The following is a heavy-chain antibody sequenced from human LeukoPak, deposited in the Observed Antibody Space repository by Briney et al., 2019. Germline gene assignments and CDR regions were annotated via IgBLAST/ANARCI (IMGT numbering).Heavy chain of an antibody. CDR1: GFTFSSYA. V-gene: IGHV3-23*01. D-gene: IGHD6-13*01. J-gene: IGHJ6*04. Sequence: GGSLRLSCAASGFTFSSYAKSWVRQAPGKGLEWVSAISGSGGSTYYADSVKGRFTISRDNSKNTLYLQMNSLRAEDTAVYYCAKDQQQLVLHYYYYYGMDVWGKGTTVTVSS. CDR3: AKDQQQLVLHYYYYYGMDV. CDR2: ISGSGGST.